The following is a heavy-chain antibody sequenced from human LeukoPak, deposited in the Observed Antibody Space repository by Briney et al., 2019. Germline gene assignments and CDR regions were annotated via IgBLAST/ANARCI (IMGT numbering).Heavy chain of an antibody. V-gene: IGHV1-18*01. Sequence: GASVKVSCKASGYTFTSYAMNWVRQAPGQGLEWMGWISAYNGNTNYAQKLQGRVTMTTDTSTSTAYMELRSLRSDDTAVYYCARVGPAAIHGDYWGQGTLVTVSS. J-gene: IGHJ4*02. CDR3: ARVGPAAIHGDY. CDR1: GYTFTSYA. D-gene: IGHD2-2*02. CDR2: ISAYNGNT.